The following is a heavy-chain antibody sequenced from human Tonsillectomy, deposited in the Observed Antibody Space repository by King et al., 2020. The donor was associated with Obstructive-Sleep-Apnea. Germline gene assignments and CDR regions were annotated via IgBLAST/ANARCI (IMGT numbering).Heavy chain of an antibody. CDR3: AGDGPYYYDSSGYYPTGWFDP. J-gene: IGHJ5*02. D-gene: IGHD3-22*01. CDR1: GGSISSGGYY. Sequence: QLQESGPGLVKPSQTLSLTCTVSGGSISSGGYYWSWIRQHPGKGLEWIGYIYYSGSTYYNPSLKSRVTISVDTSKNQFSLKLSSVTAADTAVYYCAGDGPYYYDSSGYYPTGWFDPWGQGTLVTVSS. CDR2: IYYSGST. V-gene: IGHV4-31*03.